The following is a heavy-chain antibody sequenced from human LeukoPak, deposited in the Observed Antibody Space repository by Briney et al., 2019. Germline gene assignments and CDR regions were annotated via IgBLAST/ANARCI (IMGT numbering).Heavy chain of an antibody. V-gene: IGHV3-23*01. D-gene: IGHD2-2*01. J-gene: IGHJ4*02. CDR3: AKALAMPVVVPAANDY. CDR1: GSTFSSYA. CDR2: ISGSGGST. Sequence: PGGSLRLSCAASGSTFSSYAMSWVRQAPGKGLEWVSAISGSGGSTYYADSVKGRFTISRENSKNTLYLQMNSLRAEATAVSSCAKALAMPVVVPAANDYWGQGTLVTVSS.